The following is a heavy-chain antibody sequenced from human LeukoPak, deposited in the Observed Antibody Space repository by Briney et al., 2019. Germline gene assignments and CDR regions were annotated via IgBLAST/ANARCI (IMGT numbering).Heavy chain of an antibody. CDR3: ARDGRGGSGYYHTYYYYYMDV. J-gene: IGHJ6*03. Sequence: GGSLRLFCAASGFTYSSYSMNWVRQARGKGLEGVSSISSSSRYIYYADSVEGRFTISRDNAKNSLYVYMNSLRAGDTAVYYCARDGRGGSGYYHTYYYYYMDVWGKGTTVTVSS. D-gene: IGHD3-22*01. CDR1: GFTYSSYS. V-gene: IGHV3-21*01. CDR2: ISSSSRYI.